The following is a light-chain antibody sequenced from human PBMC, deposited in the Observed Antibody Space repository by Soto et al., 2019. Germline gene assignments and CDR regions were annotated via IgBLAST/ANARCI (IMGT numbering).Light chain of an antibody. V-gene: IGKV3-20*01. CDR3: QQYGKT. CDR2: GAA. Sequence: EIELTQSPGTLSLSPGERATLSCRASQSVSSSSLAWYQQKPGQAPRLLIYGAANRATGIPDRFSGSGSGTDFTLTISRLEPEDFAVYYCQQYGKTFGPGTKVDIK. CDR1: QSVSSSS. J-gene: IGKJ3*01.